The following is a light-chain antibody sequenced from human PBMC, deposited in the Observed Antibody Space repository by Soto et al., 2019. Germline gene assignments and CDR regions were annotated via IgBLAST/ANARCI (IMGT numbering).Light chain of an antibody. V-gene: IGKV3-15*01. Sequence: EIVMTQSPATQSLSPGERVTLSCRASQSTSSKLAWYQQKPGQAPRLLIYGASIRATDIPARFSGSGSGTEFTLTISRLQSEDFAIFYCQQYSNWPYTFGQGTKLEIK. CDR3: QQYSNWPYT. CDR1: QSTSSK. CDR2: GAS. J-gene: IGKJ2*01.